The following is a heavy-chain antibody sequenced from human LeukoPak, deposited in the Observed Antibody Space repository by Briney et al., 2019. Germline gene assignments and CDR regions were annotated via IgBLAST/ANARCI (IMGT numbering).Heavy chain of an antibody. CDR2: INHSGST. CDR1: GESFSGYY. V-gene: IGHV4-34*01. Sequence: SETLSLTCAVYGESFSGYYWSWIRQPPGKGLEWIGEINHSGSTNYNPSLKRRVTISVDTSKNQFSLKLSSVTAPDTAVYYCARDLKLAVTGTSGTAVAPWGQGTVVPVSS. CDR3: ARDLKLAVTGTSGTAVAP. J-gene: IGHJ5*02. D-gene: IGHD6-19*01.